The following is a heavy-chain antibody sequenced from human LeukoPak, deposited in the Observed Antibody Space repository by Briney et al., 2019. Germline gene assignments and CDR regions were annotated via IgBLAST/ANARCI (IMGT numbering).Heavy chain of an antibody. Sequence: ASVKVSCKVSGYTLTELSMHWVRQAPGKGLEWVSVIGGSNGITFYVGSVKGRFTISRDNSKDTLYLQMNSLRAEDTAVYYCARNENSGWGYFDYWGQGTLVTVSS. J-gene: IGHJ4*02. CDR1: GYTLTELS. D-gene: IGHD5-12*01. V-gene: IGHV3-23*01. CDR3: ARNENSGWGYFDY. CDR2: IGGSNGIT.